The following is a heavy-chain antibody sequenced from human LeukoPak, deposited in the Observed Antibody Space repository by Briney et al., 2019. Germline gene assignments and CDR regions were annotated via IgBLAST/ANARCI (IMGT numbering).Heavy chain of an antibody. D-gene: IGHD1-14*01. Sequence: SETLSLTCTVSGGSISSSSYYWGWIRQPPGKGLEWIGSIYYSGSTYYNPSLKSRVTISVDTSKNQFSLKLSSVTAADTAVYYCASNPNTGSAFDPWGQGTLVTVSS. CDR3: ASNPNTGSAFDP. J-gene: IGHJ5*02. CDR1: GGSISSSSYY. CDR2: IYYSGST. V-gene: IGHV4-39*01.